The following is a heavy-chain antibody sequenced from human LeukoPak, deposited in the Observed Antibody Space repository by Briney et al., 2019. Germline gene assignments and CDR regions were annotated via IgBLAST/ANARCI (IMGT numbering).Heavy chain of an antibody. CDR2: IRYGGRDK. D-gene: IGHD3-3*01. CDR1: GFTFSGFA. Sequence: GGSLRLSCAASGFTFSGFAMNWVRQAPGKGLEGVAFIRYGGRDKYYAESVKGQYTISRDNSKNILYVQMNSLRTEDTAVYYCAKDRGDWRYFDSWGQGTLVTVSS. CDR3: AKDRGDWRYFDS. J-gene: IGHJ4*02. V-gene: IGHV3-30*02.